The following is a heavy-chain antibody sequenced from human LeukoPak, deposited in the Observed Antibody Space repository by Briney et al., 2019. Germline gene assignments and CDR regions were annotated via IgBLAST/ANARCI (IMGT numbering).Heavy chain of an antibody. CDR3: ARETEYYGSGSYYIGY. J-gene: IGHJ4*02. D-gene: IGHD3-10*01. V-gene: IGHV3-53*01. Sequence: GGSLRLSCAASGFTVSSNYMSWVRQAPGKGLEWVSVIYSGGSTYYADSVKGRFTISRDDAKNTLYLQMNSLRAEDTAVYYCARETEYYGSGSYYIGYWGRGTLVTVSS. CDR1: GFTVSSNY. CDR2: IYSGGST.